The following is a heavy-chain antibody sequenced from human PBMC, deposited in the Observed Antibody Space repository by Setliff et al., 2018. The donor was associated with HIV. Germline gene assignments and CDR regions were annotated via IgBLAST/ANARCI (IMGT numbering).Heavy chain of an antibody. CDR3: ARGLSVYSYANVYYYHGMDV. J-gene: IGHJ6*02. V-gene: IGHV4-59*08. D-gene: IGHD5-18*01. Sequence: KTSETLSLTCSVSGGSISGYYWSWVRQPPGRGLQWIGYVSYSGSTSYNPSLKSRVTISVDTSRNQFSLKMTSVTAADTAVYYCARGLSVYSYANVYYYHGMDVWGQGTTVTVSS. CDR2: VSYSGST. CDR1: GGSISGYY.